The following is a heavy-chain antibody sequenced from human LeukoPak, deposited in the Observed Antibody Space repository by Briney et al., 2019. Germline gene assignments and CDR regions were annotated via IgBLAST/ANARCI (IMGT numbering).Heavy chain of an antibody. V-gene: IGHV3-53*01. CDR3: ARQADYGSGSRLTN. D-gene: IGHD3-10*01. Sequence: PGGSLRLSCAASGFIVSSIYISWVRQAPGKGLEWVSVIYTGGSTYYADSVKGRFTISRDNSKNTLYLQMNSLRAEDTAVYYCARQADYGSGSRLTNWGQGTLVTVSS. CDR1: GFIVSSIY. J-gene: IGHJ4*02. CDR2: IYTGGST.